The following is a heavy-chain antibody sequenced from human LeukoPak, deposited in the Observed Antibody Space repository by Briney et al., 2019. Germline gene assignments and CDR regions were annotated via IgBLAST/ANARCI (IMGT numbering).Heavy chain of an antibody. V-gene: IGHV1-2*02. Sequence: GASVKVSCKASGYTFTGYYMHWVRQAPGQGLEWMGWINPNSGGTNYAQKFQGRVTMTRDTSISTAYMELSRLRSDDTAVYYCARARTRMVRGVVPDYWGQGTLVTVSS. J-gene: IGHJ4*02. CDR2: INPNSGGT. D-gene: IGHD3-10*01. CDR1: GYTFTGYY. CDR3: ARARTRMVRGVVPDY.